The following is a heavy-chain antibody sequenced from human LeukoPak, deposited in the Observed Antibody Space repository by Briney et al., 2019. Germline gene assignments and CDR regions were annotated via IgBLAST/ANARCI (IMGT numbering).Heavy chain of an antibody. J-gene: IGHJ4*02. CDR3: ARDGRRVDSSGYYSPFDY. Sequence: KPGGSLRLSCAASGFTFSNYGMHWVRQAPGKGLEWVSFIQYDGKSKYYSDSVKGRFTISRANSKNTLYLQMNSLRAEDTAVYYCARDGRRVDSSGYYSPFDYWGQGPLVTVSS. CDR2: IQYDGKSK. V-gene: IGHV3-30*02. CDR1: GFTFSNYG. D-gene: IGHD3-22*01.